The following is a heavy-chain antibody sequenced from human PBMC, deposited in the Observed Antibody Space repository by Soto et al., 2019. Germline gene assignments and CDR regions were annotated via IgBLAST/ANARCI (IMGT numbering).Heavy chain of an antibody. CDR1: GGSISSSSYY. CDR3: ARQGSSGRYGVSVDP. CDR2: IYYSGST. V-gene: IGHV4-39*01. J-gene: IGHJ5*02. D-gene: IGHD1-26*01. Sequence: QLQLQESGPGLVKPSETLSLTCTVSGGSISSSSYYWGWIRQPPGKGLEWIGRIYYSGSTYYNPSVKSRVTIPLDTSKNQFSLKLSSVTAADTAVYCCARQGSSGRYGVSVDPWGQGTLVTVSS.